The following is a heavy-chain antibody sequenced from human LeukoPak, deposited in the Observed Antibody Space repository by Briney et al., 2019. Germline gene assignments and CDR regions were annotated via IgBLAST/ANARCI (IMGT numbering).Heavy chain of an antibody. J-gene: IGHJ3*01. CDR3: AREGAHFDSGGYYDAFDF. Sequence: GGSLRLSCAASGFTFSSYSMIWVRQAPGKGLEWVSSISGTSRYIYYADSMKGRFTISRDNAKNSLFPQMNSLRAEDTAVYYCAREGAHFDSGGYYDAFDFWGQGTLVTVSS. D-gene: IGHD3-22*01. CDR1: GFTFSSYS. V-gene: IGHV3-21*01. CDR2: ISGTSRYI.